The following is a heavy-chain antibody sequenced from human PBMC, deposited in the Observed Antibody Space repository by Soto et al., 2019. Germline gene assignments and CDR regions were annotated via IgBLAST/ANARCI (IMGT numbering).Heavy chain of an antibody. CDR1: GGSISSVY. Sequence: SATLSLTCTVPGGSISSVYWSWIRQHPGKGLEWIGYIYYSGSTNYNPSLKSRVTISVDTSKNQFSLKLSSVTAADTAVYYCARGKRVWGQGTLVTVSS. CDR2: IYYSGST. CDR3: ARGKRV. V-gene: IGHV4-59*12. J-gene: IGHJ4*02.